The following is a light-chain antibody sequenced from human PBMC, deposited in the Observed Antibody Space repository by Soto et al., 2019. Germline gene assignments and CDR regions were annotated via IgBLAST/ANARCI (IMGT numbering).Light chain of an antibody. J-gene: IGKJ1*01. CDR2: HAS. Sequence: TQSPLSLPVTPGEPASISCRSSQSLLHINGYNYLAWYQQKPGTAPKVLIYHASNLQSGVPSRFSGSGSGTEFTLTISSLQPDDFATYYCQQYNSYSFGQGTKVDIK. CDR3: QQYNSYS. CDR1: QSLLHINGYNY. V-gene: IGKV1-5*01.